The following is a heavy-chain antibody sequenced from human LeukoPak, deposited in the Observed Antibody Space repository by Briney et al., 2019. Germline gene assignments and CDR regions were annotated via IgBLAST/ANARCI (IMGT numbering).Heavy chain of an antibody. D-gene: IGHD3-10*01. V-gene: IGHV3-48*04. CDR3: ATLLWFGESTSAPPAFDY. Sequence: GGSLRLSCAASGFTFSSYSMNWVRQAPGKGLEWVSYISSSSSTIYYADSVKGRFTISRDNAKNSLYLQMNSLRAEDTAVYYCATLLWFGESTSAPPAFDYWGQGTLVTVSS. CDR2: ISSSSSTI. CDR1: GFTFSSYS. J-gene: IGHJ4*02.